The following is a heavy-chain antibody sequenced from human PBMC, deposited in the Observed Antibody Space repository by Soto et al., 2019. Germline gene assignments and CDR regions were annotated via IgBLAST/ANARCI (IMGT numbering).Heavy chain of an antibody. D-gene: IGHD2-2*01. CDR1: GYTFTSYA. J-gene: IGHJ4*02. CDR2: INAGNGNT. V-gene: IGHV1-3*01. Sequence: ASVKVSCKXSGYTFTSYAMHWVRQAPGQRLEWMGWINAGNGNTKYSQKFQGRVTITRDTSASTAYMELSSLRSEDTAVYYCARDNLIFVVVPAATFDYWGQGTLVTVSS. CDR3: ARDNLIFVVVPAATFDY.